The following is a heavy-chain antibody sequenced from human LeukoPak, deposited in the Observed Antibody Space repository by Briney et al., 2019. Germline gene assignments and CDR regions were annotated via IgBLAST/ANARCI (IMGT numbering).Heavy chain of an antibody. V-gene: IGHV4-59*01. Sequence: SETLSLTCAVYGGSFSGYYWSWIRQPPGKGLEWIGYIYYSGSTNYNPSLKSRVTISVDTSKNQFSLKLSSVTAADTAVYYCARMGYDSSGYYLLGYWGQGTLVTVSS. CDR1: GGSFSGYY. J-gene: IGHJ4*02. D-gene: IGHD3-22*01. CDR3: ARMGYDSSGYYLLGY. CDR2: IYYSGST.